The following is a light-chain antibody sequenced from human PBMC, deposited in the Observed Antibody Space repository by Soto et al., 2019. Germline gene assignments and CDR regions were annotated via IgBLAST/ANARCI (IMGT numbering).Light chain of an antibody. CDR3: QQYYSTPWT. Sequence: DIVMTQSPDSLAVSLGERATINCKSSQSVLYSSNNKNYLAGYQQKPGQPPKLLIYWASTRESGVPERFSGSGSGTDFTLTISSLQAEDVSVYYCQQYYSTPWTFGQVTKVEIK. J-gene: IGKJ1*01. CDR1: QSVLYSSNNKNY. CDR2: WAS. V-gene: IGKV4-1*01.